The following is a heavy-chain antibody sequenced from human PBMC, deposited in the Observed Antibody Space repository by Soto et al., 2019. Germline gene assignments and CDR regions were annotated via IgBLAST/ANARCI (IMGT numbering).Heavy chain of an antibody. V-gene: IGHV3-74*01. J-gene: IGHJ4*01. CDR2: ISIDGSST. CDR1: GFTFSNYW. Sequence: EVQLVESGGGLVQPGGSLRLSCAASGFTFSNYWMHWVRQAPGKGLVWVSRISIDGSSTSYADSVKGRFTISRDNAKSTLYLQMNSLRAEDTAVYYCARGRADGYNSDYFDYWGHGTLVTVSS. D-gene: IGHD5-12*01. CDR3: ARGRADGYNSDYFDY.